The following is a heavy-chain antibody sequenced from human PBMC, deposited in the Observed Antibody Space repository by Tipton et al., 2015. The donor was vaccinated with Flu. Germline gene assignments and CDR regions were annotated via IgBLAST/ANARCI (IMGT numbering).Heavy chain of an antibody. CDR1: GFTFSTYE. V-gene: IGHV3-48*03. CDR3: ARVWGYSYYFDF. Sequence: SLRLSCAASGFTFSTYEMNWVRQAPGKGLEWVSYISSSGSTICFADSVKGRFTISRDNAKNSLYLQMHSLRAEDTAVYYCARVWGYSYYFDFWGQGTLVTVSS. CDR2: ISSSGSTI. D-gene: IGHD3-16*01. J-gene: IGHJ4*02.